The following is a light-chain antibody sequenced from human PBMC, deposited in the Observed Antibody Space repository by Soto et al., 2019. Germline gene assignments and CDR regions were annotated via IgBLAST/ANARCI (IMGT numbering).Light chain of an antibody. V-gene: IGKV4-1*01. CDR3: QQYYSTPQT. CDR2: WAS. J-gene: IGKJ2*01. CDR1: QSVLYSSNNKNY. Sequence: DIVMTQSPDSLAVSLGERATINCKSSQSVLYSSNNKNYLAWYQQKPGQPPNLLIYWASTLESGVPDRFSGSGSGTDFTLTISSLQAEDLAVYYCQQYYSTPQTFGQGTKLEIK.